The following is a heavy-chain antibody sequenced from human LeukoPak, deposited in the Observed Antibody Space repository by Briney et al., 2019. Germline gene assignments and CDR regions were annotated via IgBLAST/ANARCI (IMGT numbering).Heavy chain of an antibody. CDR2: ISWNSGSI. D-gene: IGHD3-10*01. V-gene: IGHV3-9*01. J-gene: IGHJ5*02. CDR1: GFTFDDYA. CDR3: AKGYGSGSPVS. Sequence: GRSLRLSCAASGFTFDDYAMHWVRQAPGKGLEWVSGISWNSGSIGYADSVKGRFTISRDNAKNSLYLQMNSLRAEDTALYYCAKGYGSGSPVSWGQGTLVTVSS.